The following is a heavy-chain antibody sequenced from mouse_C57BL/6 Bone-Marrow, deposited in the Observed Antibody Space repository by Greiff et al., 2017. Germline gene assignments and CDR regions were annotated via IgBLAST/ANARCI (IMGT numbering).Heavy chain of an antibody. CDR1: GYAFSSSW. V-gene: IGHV1-82*01. CDR3: ARQIYYDYDDYAMDY. D-gene: IGHD2-4*01. J-gene: IGHJ4*01. CDR2: IYPGDGDT. Sequence: VKLVESGPELVKPGASVKISCKASGYAFSSSWMNWVKQRPGKGLEWIGRIYPGDGDTNYNGTFKGKATLTADKSSSTTYMQLSSLTSEDSAVYFCARQIYYDYDDYAMDYWGQGTSVTVSS.